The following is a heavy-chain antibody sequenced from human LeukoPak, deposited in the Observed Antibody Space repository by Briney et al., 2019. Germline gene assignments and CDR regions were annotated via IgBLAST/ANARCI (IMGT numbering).Heavy chain of an antibody. J-gene: IGHJ5*02. CDR2: INPNSGGT. Sequence: ASVKVSCKASGYTFTGYYMHWVRQAPGQGLEWMGWINPNSGGTNYAQKFQGRVTMTRDTSISTAYMELSRLRSDDTAVYYCARGGFRIVLVPAAIPFDPWGQGTLVTVSS. V-gene: IGHV1-2*02. D-gene: IGHD2-2*01. CDR1: GYTFTGYY. CDR3: ARGGFRIVLVPAAIPFDP.